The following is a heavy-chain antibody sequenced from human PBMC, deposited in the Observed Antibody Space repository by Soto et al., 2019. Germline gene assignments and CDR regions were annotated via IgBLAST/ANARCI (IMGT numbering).Heavy chain of an antibody. CDR1: GGTFSSYA. V-gene: IGHV1-69*13. D-gene: IGHD3-9*01. CDR2: IIPIFGTA. Sequence: SVKVSCKASGGTFSSYAISWVRQAPGQGLEWMGGIIPIFGTANYAQKFQGRVTITADESTSTAYMELSSLRSEDTAVYYCARDYHYDILTGFPRPFDPWGQGTLVTSPQ. J-gene: IGHJ5*02. CDR3: ARDYHYDILTGFPRPFDP.